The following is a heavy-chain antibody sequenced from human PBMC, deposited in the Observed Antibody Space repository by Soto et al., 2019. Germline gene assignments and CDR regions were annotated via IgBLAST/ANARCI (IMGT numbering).Heavy chain of an antibody. CDR3: ARVRSPGHPPYNWFDP. J-gene: IGHJ5*02. CDR2: ISAYNGNT. V-gene: IGHV1-18*04. CDR1: GYTFISSD. Sequence: ASVKVSCKASGYTFISSDITWVRQAPGHGLEWMGWISAYNGNTNVPQNLQGRVILTTDTSTDTAYMELRSLRSDDTAMYYCARVRSPGHPPYNWFDPWGQGTLVTVSS.